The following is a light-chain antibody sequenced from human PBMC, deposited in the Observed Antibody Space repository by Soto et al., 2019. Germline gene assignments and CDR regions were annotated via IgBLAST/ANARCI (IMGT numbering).Light chain of an antibody. J-gene: IGKJ5*01. Sequence: EIGMTQSGAAPSGARGESAALACTASQSVSINLAWYQQKPGQAPRLLIYDASNRATGIPARFSGSGSGTDFTLGMRSLDPGDSAVYNCQQRSNSPLITFRQGTRLEIK. CDR1: QSVSIN. V-gene: IGKV3-11*01. CDR2: DAS. CDR3: QQRSNSPLIT.